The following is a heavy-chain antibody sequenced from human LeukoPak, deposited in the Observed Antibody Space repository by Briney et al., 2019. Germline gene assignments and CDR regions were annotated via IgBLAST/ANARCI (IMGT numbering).Heavy chain of an antibody. CDR2: ISYDGSDK. D-gene: IGHD1-26*01. J-gene: IGHJ2*01. Sequence: GRSLGHSCADSGFTFSHYSMHWGRQAPGKGLEWVAVISYDGSDKSYADSVKGRFTRSRDNSKNMVYLQMNSLRAEDTAVYYCARDLLYSGSYSWYFDISGRGTPGTLSS. CDR3: ARDLLYSGSYSWYFDI. V-gene: IGHV3-30-3*01. CDR1: GFTFSHYS.